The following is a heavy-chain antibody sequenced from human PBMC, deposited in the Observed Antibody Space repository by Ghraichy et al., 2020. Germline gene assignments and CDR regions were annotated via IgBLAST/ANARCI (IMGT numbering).Heavy chain of an antibody. V-gene: IGHV1-46*03. CDR1: GYTFTSYY. Sequence: ASVKVSCKASGYTFTSYYMHWVRQAPGQGLEWMGIINPSGGSTSYAQKFQGRVTMTRDTSTSTVYMELSSLRSEDTAVYYCAREGGGYCSSTSCWWFDPWGQGTLVTVSS. J-gene: IGHJ5*02. D-gene: IGHD2-2*03. CDR3: AREGGGYCSSTSCWWFDP. CDR2: INPSGGST.